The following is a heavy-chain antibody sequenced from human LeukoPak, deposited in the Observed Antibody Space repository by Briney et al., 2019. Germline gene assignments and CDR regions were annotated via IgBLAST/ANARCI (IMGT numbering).Heavy chain of an antibody. CDR3: ARTRPQDHATSYMDV. V-gene: IGHV4-59*08. J-gene: IGHJ6*03. D-gene: IGHD1-26*01. Sequence: SETLSLTCNVSGDSITSDYWSGIRQSPEKGLEWIGFIFYSGTTSYNPSLQSRVTISMDTSKSQFSLKLSSVTAADTAVYYCARTRPQDHATSYMDVWGKGTTVTVSS. CDR2: IFYSGTT. CDR1: GDSITSDY.